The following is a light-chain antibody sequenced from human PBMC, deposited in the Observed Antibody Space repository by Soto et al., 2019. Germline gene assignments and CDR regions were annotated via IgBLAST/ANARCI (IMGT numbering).Light chain of an antibody. CDR1: SSDLGGYNY. J-gene: IGLJ2*01. V-gene: IGLV2-14*01. CDR3: ISYTSSSTVV. Sequence: QSALTQPASVSGSPGQSITISCTGTSSDLGGYNYVSWYQQYPGKAPKLMIYDVNNRPSGVSNRFSGSKSGNTASLTISGLQAEDEADYYCISYTSSSTVVFGGGTKLTVL. CDR2: DVN.